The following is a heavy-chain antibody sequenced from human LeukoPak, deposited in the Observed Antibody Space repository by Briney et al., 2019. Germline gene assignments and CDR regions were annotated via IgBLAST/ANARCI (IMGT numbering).Heavy chain of an antibody. CDR2: ISYDGSNK. CDR1: GFTFSSYA. CDR3: ARDPGIGAAGTVGHFDY. D-gene: IGHD6-13*01. J-gene: IGHJ4*02. Sequence: GGSLRLSCAASGFTFSSYAMHWVRQAPGKGLEWVAVISYDGSNKYYADSVKGRFTISRDNSKNTLYLQMNSLRAEDTAVYYCARDPGIGAAGTVGHFDYWGQGTLVTVSS. V-gene: IGHV3-30*04.